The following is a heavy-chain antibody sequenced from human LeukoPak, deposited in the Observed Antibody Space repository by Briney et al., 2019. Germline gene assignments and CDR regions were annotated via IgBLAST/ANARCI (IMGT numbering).Heavy chain of an antibody. CDR1: GFTFDDYG. D-gene: IGHD3-22*01. J-gene: IGHJ4*02. V-gene: IGHV3-20*04. CDR3: ARPLYDSSGYFDY. Sequence: GGSLRLSCAASGFTFDDYGMSWVRQAPGRGLEGVSGINWNGGSTGYADSVKGRFTISRDNAKNSLYLQMNSLRAEDTALYYCARPLYDSSGYFDYWGQGTLVTVSS. CDR2: INWNGGST.